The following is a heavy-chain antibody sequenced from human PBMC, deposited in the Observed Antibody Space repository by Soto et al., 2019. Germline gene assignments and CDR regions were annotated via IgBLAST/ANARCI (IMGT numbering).Heavy chain of an antibody. V-gene: IGHV1-24*01. CDR2: FDPEDGET. CDR1: GYTLTELS. J-gene: IGHJ5*02. Sequence: GAPVKAFSKVSGYTLTELSMRWARQAPGKGLEWMGGFDPEDGETIYAQKFQGRVTMTGDTSTDTAYMELSSLRSEDTPVYYCAKFLGYTVTTKDWFDPWGQGTLVTVSS. CDR3: AKFLGYTVTTKDWFDP. D-gene: IGHD4-17*01.